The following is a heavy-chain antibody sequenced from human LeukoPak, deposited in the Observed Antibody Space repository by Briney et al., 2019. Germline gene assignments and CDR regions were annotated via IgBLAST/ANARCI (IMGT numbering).Heavy chain of an antibody. CDR2: IYSGGST. D-gene: IGHD3-3*01. J-gene: IGHJ4*02. CDR3: AREGGLRFLEWLLFRRGYFDY. Sequence: GGSLRLSCAASGFTVSSNYMSWVRQAPGKGLEWVSVIYSGGSTYYADSVKGRFTISRDNAKNSLYLQMNSLRAEDTAVYYCAREGGLRFLEWLLFRRGYFDYWGQGTLVTVSS. V-gene: IGHV3-66*01. CDR1: GFTVSSNY.